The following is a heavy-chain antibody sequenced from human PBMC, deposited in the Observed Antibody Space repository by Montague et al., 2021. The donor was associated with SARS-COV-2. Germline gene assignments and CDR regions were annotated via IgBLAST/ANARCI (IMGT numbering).Heavy chain of an antibody. V-gene: IGHV4-34*01. J-gene: IGHJ6*01. CDR3: ARLALSGWPSYYLYGLDV. Sequence: SETLSLTCAVYGGSFSGYYWSWIRQPPGKGLEWIGEINHSGSTNYNPSLKSRVTISVDTSKNQFSLKLGSVTAADTSVYYCARLALSGWPSYYLYGLDVWGPGTMTTVSS. D-gene: IGHD6-19*01. CDR1: GGSFSGYY. CDR2: INHSGST.